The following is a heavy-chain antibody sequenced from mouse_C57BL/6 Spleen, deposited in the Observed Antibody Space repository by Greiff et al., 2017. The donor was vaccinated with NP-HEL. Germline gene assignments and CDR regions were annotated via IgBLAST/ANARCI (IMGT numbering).Heavy chain of an antibody. CDR2: ISSGSSTI. J-gene: IGHJ1*03. V-gene: IGHV5-17*01. CDR1: GFTFSDYG. Sequence: EVQGVESGGGLVKPGGSLKLSCAASGFTFSDYGMHWVRQAPEKGLEWVAYISSGSSTIYYADTVKGRFPISRDNAKNTLFLQMTSLRSEDTAMYYCARQVDYGSSYWYFDVWGTGTTVTVSS. CDR3: ARQVDYGSSYWYFDV. D-gene: IGHD1-1*01.